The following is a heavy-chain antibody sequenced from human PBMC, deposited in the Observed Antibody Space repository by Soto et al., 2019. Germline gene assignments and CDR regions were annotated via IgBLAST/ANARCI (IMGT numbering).Heavy chain of an antibody. CDR3: ARDYPIAYGYHNPYGMDV. J-gene: IGHJ6*02. CDR1: GGSISSYY. D-gene: IGHD3-9*01. Sequence: SETLSLTCTVSGGSISSYYWSWIRQPPGKGLDWIGFIFYSGSTNYNPSLKSRFTISVDTSKNHFSLKLSFVTAADTAVYYCARDYPIAYGYHNPYGMDVWGQGTTVTVSS. V-gene: IGHV4-59*01. CDR2: IFYSGST.